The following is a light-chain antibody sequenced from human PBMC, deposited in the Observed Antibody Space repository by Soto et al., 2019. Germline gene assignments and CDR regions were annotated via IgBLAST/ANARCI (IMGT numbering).Light chain of an antibody. CDR2: EVN. Sequence: QSALTQPASVSGSPGQSITISCTGTSSDVGDYNYVSWYQQHPGKAPKLMIYEVNNRPSGVSNRFSGSKSGNTASLTISGVQAEDEADYYCSSYTSRSTRVFGSGTKLTVL. V-gene: IGLV2-14*01. CDR3: SSYTSRSTRV. CDR1: SSDVGDYNY. J-gene: IGLJ1*01.